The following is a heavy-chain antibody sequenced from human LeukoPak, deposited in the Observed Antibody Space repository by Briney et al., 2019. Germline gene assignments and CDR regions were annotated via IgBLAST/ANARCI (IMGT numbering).Heavy chain of an antibody. CDR2: ISYDGSNK. D-gene: IGHD5-24*01. V-gene: IGHV3-30-3*01. CDR3: ARDPERMAYFDY. CDR1: GFTFSSYA. J-gene: IGHJ4*02. Sequence: GSLRLSCAASGFTFSSYAMHWVRQAPGKGLEWVAVISYDGSNKYYADSVKGRFTISRDNSKNTLYLQMNSLRAEDTAVYYCARDPERMAYFDYWGQGTLVTVSS.